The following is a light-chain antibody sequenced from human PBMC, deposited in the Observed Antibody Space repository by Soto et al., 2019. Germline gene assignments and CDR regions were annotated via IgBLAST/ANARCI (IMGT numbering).Light chain of an antibody. J-gene: IGLJ2*01. Sequence: QSALTQPASVSGSPGQSITISCTGTCSDVGSYNLVSWYQQHPGKAPKLMIYEGSKRPSGVSNRFSGSKSGNTASLTISGLQAEDEADYYCCSYAGSSTFLFGGGTKLTVL. CDR3: CSYAGSSTFL. CDR2: EGS. CDR1: CSDVGSYNL. V-gene: IGLV2-23*03.